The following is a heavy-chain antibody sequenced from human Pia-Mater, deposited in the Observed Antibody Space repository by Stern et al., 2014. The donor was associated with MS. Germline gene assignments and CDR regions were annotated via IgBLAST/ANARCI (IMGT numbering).Heavy chain of an antibody. J-gene: IGHJ4*02. CDR1: GFTFSTAW. CDR2: IKSETDGGTT. V-gene: IGHV3-15*01. CDR3: TTHKGYPDY. D-gene: IGHD5-18*01. Sequence: EMQLVESGGGLVKPGGSLRLSCAASGFTFSTAWMTWVRQAPGKGLEWVGRIKSETDGGTTDYAAPVKGRFPISRDDSKNTLYLQMNSLKTEDTAVYYCTTHKGYPDYWGQGTLVTVSS.